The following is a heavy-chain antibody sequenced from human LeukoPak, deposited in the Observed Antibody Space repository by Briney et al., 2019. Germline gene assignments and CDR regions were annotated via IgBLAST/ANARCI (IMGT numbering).Heavy chain of an antibody. Sequence: GASVKVSCKASGYTFTGYYIHWVRQVPGQGLEWMGWINPNNGATSYAQKFQGRVTMTRDTSISTAYMELSWLRSDDTAVYYCSRGRCSSGSMEFYFDYWGQGTLLTVSS. CDR2: INPNNGAT. D-gene: IGHD3-22*01. CDR3: SRGRCSSGSMEFYFDY. CDR1: GYTFTGYY. J-gene: IGHJ4*02. V-gene: IGHV1-2*02.